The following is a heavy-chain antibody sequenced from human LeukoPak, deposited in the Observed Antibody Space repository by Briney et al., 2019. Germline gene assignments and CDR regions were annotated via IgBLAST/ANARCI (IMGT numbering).Heavy chain of an antibody. Sequence: GGSLRLSCAASGNYWMHWVRQVPGKGLVWVSHINSDGSWTSYADSVKGRFTISKDNAKNTVYLQMNSLRAEDTAVYYCAKSGCSGGSCYDAFDIWGQGTMVTVSS. CDR2: INSDGSWT. J-gene: IGHJ3*02. CDR3: AKSGCSGGSCYDAFDI. CDR1: GNYW. V-gene: IGHV3-74*01. D-gene: IGHD2-15*01.